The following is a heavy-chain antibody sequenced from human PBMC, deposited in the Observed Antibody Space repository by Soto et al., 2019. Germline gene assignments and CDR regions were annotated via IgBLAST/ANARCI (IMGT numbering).Heavy chain of an antibody. Sequence: QVQLVQSGAEVKKPGASVKVSCKASGYTFTIYGISWVRQAPGQGLAWMGWISAYNGNTNYAQKLQGRITMTTDTSTSKAYMELRSLRSDDTAVYYCARDRSWGSCDAFVIWGQGTMVTVSS. CDR1: GYTFTIYG. D-gene: IGHD7-27*01. J-gene: IGHJ3*02. CDR2: ISAYNGNT. CDR3: ARDRSWGSCDAFVI. V-gene: IGHV1-18*01.